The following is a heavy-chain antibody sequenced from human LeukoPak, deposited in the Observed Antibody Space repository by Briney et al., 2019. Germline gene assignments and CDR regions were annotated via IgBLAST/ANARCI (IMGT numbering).Heavy chain of an antibody. J-gene: IGHJ4*02. CDR2: TSYDGSHI. CDR1: GFTFSSYA. V-gene: IGHV3-30*04. CDR3: TRGRDYCSDY. Sequence: GGSLRLSCAASGFTFSSYAMHWVRQAPGKGLEWVAVTSYDGSHIYYPDSVKGRFTISRDNPKNTLYLQMNSLGPEDTALYYCTRGRDYCSDYWGQGTLVTVSS. D-gene: IGHD2-15*01.